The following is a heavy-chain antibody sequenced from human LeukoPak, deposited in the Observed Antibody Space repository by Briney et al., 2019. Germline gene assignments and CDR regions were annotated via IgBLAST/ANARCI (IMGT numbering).Heavy chain of an antibody. CDR3: ALASPYSSGWYYAFDI. Sequence: PGGSLRLSCAASGFTFSSYAMHWVRQAPGKGLEYVSAISSNGGSTYYANSVKGRFTIPRDNSKNTLYLQMGSLRAEDMAVYYCALASPYSSGWYYAFDIWGQGTMVTVSS. CDR2: ISSNGGST. J-gene: IGHJ3*02. CDR1: GFTFSSYA. D-gene: IGHD6-19*01. V-gene: IGHV3-64*01.